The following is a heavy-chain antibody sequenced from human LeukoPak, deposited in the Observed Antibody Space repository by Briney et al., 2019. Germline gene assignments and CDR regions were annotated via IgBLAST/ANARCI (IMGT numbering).Heavy chain of an antibody. J-gene: IGHJ4*02. CDR1: GYSFTSYW. V-gene: IGHV5-51*01. D-gene: IGHD6-13*01. CDR3: AMTAAGTPAG. CDR2: IYPTDSDT. Sequence: PGESLKISCKGSGYSFTSYWIAWVRQMPGKGLEWMGRIYPTDSDTRYNPSFQGQVTISADKSINTAYLQWSSLKALDTAMYYCAMTAAGTPAGWGQGTLVTVSS.